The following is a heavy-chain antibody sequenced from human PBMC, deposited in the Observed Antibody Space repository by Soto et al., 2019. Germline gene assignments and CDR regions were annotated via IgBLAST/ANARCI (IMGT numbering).Heavy chain of an antibody. V-gene: IGHV5-10-1*01. J-gene: IGHJ5*02. CDR2: VDPRDPYV. CDR3: ARIYCNTTTCDSWFDT. D-gene: IGHD3-3*01. CDR1: GYTFTTCW. Sequence: PXESMKISWTGFGYTFTTCWLSWVRQMPGKGLDWLGRVDPRDPYVTDNPSFEGHVTISADKSISTAYLLWGSLKASDTAMYFCARIYCNTTTCDSWFDTWGQGTLVTVSS.